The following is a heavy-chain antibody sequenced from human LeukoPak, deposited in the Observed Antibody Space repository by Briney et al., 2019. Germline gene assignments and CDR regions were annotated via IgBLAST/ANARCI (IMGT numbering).Heavy chain of an antibody. D-gene: IGHD1-1*01. Sequence: ASVKVSCKASGYTFTSYGINWVRQAPGQGLEWMGWISASSGNTKYAQKIQGRVTLTTDTSTRTAYMELGSLRSDDTAVYYCARGTIGGVDYFYMDVWGKGTTVTASS. CDR1: GYTFTSYG. CDR3: ARGTIGGVDYFYMDV. CDR2: ISASSGNT. J-gene: IGHJ6*03. V-gene: IGHV1-18*01.